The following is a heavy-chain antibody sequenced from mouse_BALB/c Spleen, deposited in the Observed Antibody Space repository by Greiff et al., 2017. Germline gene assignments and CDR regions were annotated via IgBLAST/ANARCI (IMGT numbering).Heavy chain of an antibody. D-gene: IGHD1-2*01. J-gene: IGHJ2*01. CDR2: ISSGSSTI. CDR3: ARSTTATDFDY. CDR1: GFTFSSFG. V-gene: IGHV5-17*02. Sequence: EVKLQESGGGLVQPGGSRKLSCAASGFTFSSFGMHWVRQAPEKGLEWVAYISSGSSTIYYADTVKGRFTISRGNPKNTLFLQMTSLRSEDTAMYYCARSTTATDFDYWGQGTTLTVSS.